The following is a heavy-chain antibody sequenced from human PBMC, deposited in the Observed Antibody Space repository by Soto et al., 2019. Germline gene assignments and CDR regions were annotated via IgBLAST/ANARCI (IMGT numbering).Heavy chain of an antibody. D-gene: IGHD1-1*01. J-gene: IGHJ4*02. Sequence: PSETLSLTCAVSGYSISSGYYWNFIRQSPGKGLEWIGCVYYNGITFTNPSLKSRVTMTVDTSKNYFSLRLTSVTAADAATYFCARGVTGTLDYWGQGTLVTVSS. CDR3: ARGVTGTLDY. CDR1: GYSISSGYY. V-gene: IGHV4-38-2*01. CDR2: VYYNGIT.